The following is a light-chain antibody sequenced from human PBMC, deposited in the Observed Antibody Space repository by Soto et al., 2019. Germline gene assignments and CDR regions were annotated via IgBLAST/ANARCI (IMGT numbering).Light chain of an antibody. CDR1: QSISTW. CDR2: DAS. Sequence: DFQMTQSPSTLSASVGDRVTITCRASQSISTWLAWYQQAPGKVPKLLISDASSLQSGVPSRFSGSGSGTEFILTISSLQPDDFATYYCQQYKSSSWTFGPGTKV. V-gene: IGKV1-5*01. J-gene: IGKJ1*01. CDR3: QQYKSSSWT.